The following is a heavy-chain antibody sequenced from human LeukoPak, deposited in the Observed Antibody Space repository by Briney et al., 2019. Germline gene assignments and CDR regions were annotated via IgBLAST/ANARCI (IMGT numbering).Heavy chain of an antibody. J-gene: IGHJ6*03. V-gene: IGHV1-18*01. CDR1: GYTFTSYG. D-gene: IGHD1-26*01. Sequence: ASVKVSCKASGYTFTSYGISWVRQAPGQGREWMGWISAYNGNTNYAQKLQGRVTMTTHTSTSTAYMELRSLRSDDTAVYYCARGRTRSGSYSLYYYYYMDVWGKGTTVTVSS. CDR3: ARGRTRSGSYSLYYYYYMDV. CDR2: ISAYNGNT.